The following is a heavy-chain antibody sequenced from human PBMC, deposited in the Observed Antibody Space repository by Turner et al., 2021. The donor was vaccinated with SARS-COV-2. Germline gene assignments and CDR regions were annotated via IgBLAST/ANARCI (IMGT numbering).Heavy chain of an antibody. V-gene: IGHV4-59*08. J-gene: IGHJ6*02. CDR1: GGSISSKS. D-gene: IGHD1-1*01. CDR2: FYKIGSI. Sequence: QVQLQESGPGLVRPSENLSLTCTVSGGSISSKSWSWIRQSPGRGLEWIGYFYKIGSIDYNPTLRSRVTISVDTSKNQLSLNLISMTAADTAVYYCARHQGSTSGYDHGMNVWGQGTAVIVSS. CDR3: ARHQGSTSGYDHGMNV.